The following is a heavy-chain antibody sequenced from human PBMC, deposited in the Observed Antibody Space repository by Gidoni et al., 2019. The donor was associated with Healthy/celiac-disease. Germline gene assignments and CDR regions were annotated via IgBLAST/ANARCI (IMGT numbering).Heavy chain of an antibody. J-gene: IGHJ5*02. CDR2: SNSDGSST. CDR1: GFTFSSDW. V-gene: IGHV3-74*01. D-gene: IGHD6-13*01. Sequence: EVQLVESGGGLVQPGGSLRLSCPASGFTFSSDWRHWVRPAPGKGLVWVSRSNSDGSSTSYANSVKGRVNSWRDNAKNNLYLKMNRLRAEDTAVDYCVRYRSSSWYFVEQNWFDPWGQGTLVTVSS. CDR3: VRYRSSSWYFVEQNWFDP.